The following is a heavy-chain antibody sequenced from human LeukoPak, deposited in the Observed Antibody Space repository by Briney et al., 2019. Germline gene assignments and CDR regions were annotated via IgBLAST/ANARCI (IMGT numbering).Heavy chain of an antibody. CDR2: INHSGST. J-gene: IGHJ4*02. D-gene: IGHD2-2*01. Sequence: SETLSLTCAVYGGSFGGYYWSWIRQPPGKGLEWIGEINHSGSTNYNPSLKSRVTISVDTSKNQFSLKLSSVTAADTAVYYCARGSLGPAARGNYFDYWGQGTLVTVSS. CDR1: GGSFGGYY. V-gene: IGHV4-34*01. CDR3: ARGSLGPAARGNYFDY.